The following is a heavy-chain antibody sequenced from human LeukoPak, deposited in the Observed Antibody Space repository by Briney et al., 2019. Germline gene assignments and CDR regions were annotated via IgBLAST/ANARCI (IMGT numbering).Heavy chain of an antibody. CDR1: GGSISSGGYS. V-gene: IGHV4-30-2*01. D-gene: IGHD6-6*01. J-gene: IGHJ4*02. CDR2: IYHSGST. CDR3: ARYSSSSGLNY. Sequence: KASETLSLTCAVSGGSISSGGYSWSWIRQPPGKGLEWIGYIYHSGSTYYNPSLKSRVTISVDRSKNQFSLKLSSVTAADTAVYYCARYSSSSGLNYWGQGTLVTVSS.